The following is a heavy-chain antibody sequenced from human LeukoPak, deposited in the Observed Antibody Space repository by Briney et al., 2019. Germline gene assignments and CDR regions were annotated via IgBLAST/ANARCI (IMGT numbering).Heavy chain of an antibody. CDR1: GYVFTTSG. CDR3: ARASSSWSYYFDY. Sequence: ASVKVSCKTSGYVFTTSGISWVRQAPGQGLEWVGWISAYSGSANSAQKFQGRVTMTTDTSTNTAFMELRSLRSEDTAVYYCARASSSWSYYFDYWGQGTLVTVSS. J-gene: IGHJ4*02. V-gene: IGHV1-18*01. CDR2: ISAYSGSA. D-gene: IGHD6-13*01.